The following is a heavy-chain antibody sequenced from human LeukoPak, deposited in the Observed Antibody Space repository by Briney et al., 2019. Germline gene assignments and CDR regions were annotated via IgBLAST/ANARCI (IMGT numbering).Heavy chain of an antibody. Sequence: GGSLRLSCAASGFTFSSYDMHWVRRAPGKGLEWVASIWYDGNRKYHADSVEGRFTISRDNSKNTVYVQMNSLRADDTAVYYCTRAAGITGTSRDDWFDPWGQGTLVIVSS. CDR3: TRAAGITGTSRDDWFDP. CDR1: GFTFSSYD. J-gene: IGHJ5*02. CDR2: IWYDGNRK. V-gene: IGHV3-33*01. D-gene: IGHD1/OR15-1a*01.